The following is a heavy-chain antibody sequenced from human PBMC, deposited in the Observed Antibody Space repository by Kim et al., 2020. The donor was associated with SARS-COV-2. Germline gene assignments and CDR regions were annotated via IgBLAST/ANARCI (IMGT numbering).Heavy chain of an antibody. Sequence: ASVKVSCKASGYTFTSYAMHWVRQAPGQRLEWMGWINAGNGNTKYSQKFQGRVTITRDTSASTAYMELSSLRSEDTAVYYCARDGCSGGSCYYYYYGMDVWGQGTTVTVSS. J-gene: IGHJ6*02. CDR1: GYTFTSYA. V-gene: IGHV1-3*01. D-gene: IGHD2-15*01. CDR3: ARDGCSGGSCYYYYYGMDV. CDR2: INAGNGNT.